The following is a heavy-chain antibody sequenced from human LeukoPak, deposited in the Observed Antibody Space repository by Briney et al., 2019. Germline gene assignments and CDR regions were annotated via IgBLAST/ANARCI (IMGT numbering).Heavy chain of an antibody. CDR2: INHSGST. CDR3: ARGPSFDP. CDR1: GGSFSGYY. J-gene: IGHJ5*02. V-gene: IGHV4-34*01. Sequence: PSETLSLTCAVYGGSFSGYYWSWIRQPPGKGLEWIGEINHSGSTNYNPSLKGRVTISVDTSKNQFSLKLSSVTAADTAVYYCARGPSFDPWGQGTLVTVSS.